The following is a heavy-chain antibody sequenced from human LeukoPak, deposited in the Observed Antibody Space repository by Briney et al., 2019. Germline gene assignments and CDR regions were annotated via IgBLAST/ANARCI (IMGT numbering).Heavy chain of an antibody. CDR2: VHPGDSAT. J-gene: IGHJ4*02. CDR1: GYSFTNHW. V-gene: IGHV5-51*01. D-gene: IGHD3-10*01. CDR3: TGDFGSESGVGY. Sequence: GESLKISCKGSGYSFTNHWIGWVRQMPGKGLKWMGIVHPGDSATTYSPSFEGQVTISADKSISTAYLQWSSLKASDTAMYYCTGDFGSESGVGYWGQGTLVTVSS.